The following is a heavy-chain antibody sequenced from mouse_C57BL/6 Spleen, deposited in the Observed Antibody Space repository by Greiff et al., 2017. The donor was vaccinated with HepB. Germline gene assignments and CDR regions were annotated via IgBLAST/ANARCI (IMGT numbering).Heavy chain of an antibody. Sequence: VMLVESGPELVKPGASVKISCKASGYSFTSYYIHWVKQRPGQGLEWIGWIYPGSGNTKYNEKFKGKATLTADTSSSTAYMQLSSLTSEDSAVYYCAKGDYYGYDDYAMDYWGQGTSVTVSS. CDR1: GYSFTSYY. CDR3: AKGDYYGYDDYAMDY. D-gene: IGHD2-2*01. J-gene: IGHJ4*01. CDR2: IYPGSGNT. V-gene: IGHV1-66*01.